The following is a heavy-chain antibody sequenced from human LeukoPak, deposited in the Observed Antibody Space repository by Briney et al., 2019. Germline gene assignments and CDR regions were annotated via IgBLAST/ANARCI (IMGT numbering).Heavy chain of an antibody. CDR2: INSDGTSL. CDR3: AKDTSVAGNWFDP. V-gene: IGHV3-74*03. D-gene: IGHD5-12*01. J-gene: IGHJ5*02. Sequence: GGSLRLSCAASGFTLNSYWMNWVRQAPGKGLVWVSRINSDGTSLTYADSVKGRFTVSRDNAKNTLYLQMNSLRAEDTAVYYCAKDTSVAGNWFDPWGQGTLATVSS. CDR1: GFTLNSYW.